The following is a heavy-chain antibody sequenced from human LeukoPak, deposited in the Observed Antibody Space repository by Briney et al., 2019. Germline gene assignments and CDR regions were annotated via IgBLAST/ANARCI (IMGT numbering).Heavy chain of an antibody. V-gene: IGHV3-7*04. Sequence: GGSLRLSCAASGFTFSSYWMSWVRQAPGKGLEWVANIKHDGSEKYYVDPVKGRFTISKDNAKNSLYLQMNSLRAEDTAVYYCARETRWELFDYWGQGTLVTVSS. D-gene: IGHD1-26*01. J-gene: IGHJ4*02. CDR1: GFTFSSYW. CDR3: ARETRWELFDY. CDR2: IKHDGSEK.